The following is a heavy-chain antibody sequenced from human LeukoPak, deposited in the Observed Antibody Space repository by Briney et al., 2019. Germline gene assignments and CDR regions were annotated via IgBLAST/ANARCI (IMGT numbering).Heavy chain of an antibody. CDR1: GFTLSSYS. D-gene: IGHD2-15*01. CDR3: ARGGHCSGSSCYSRIFRYFQH. Sequence: GSLRLSCVASGFTLSSYSMNWVRQPPGKGLEWIGEINHSGSTNYNPSLKSRVTISVDTSKNQFSLKLSSVTAADTAVYYCARGGHCSGSSCYSRIFRYFQHWGQGTLVTVSS. J-gene: IGHJ1*01. CDR2: INHSGST. V-gene: IGHV4-34*01.